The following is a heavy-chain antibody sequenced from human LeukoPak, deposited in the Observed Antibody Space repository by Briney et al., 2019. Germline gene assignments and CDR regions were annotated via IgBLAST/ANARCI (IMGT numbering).Heavy chain of an antibody. CDR1: GGFITSGTYY. CDR2: IYIGGST. D-gene: IGHD6-13*01. J-gene: IGHJ6*03. CDR3: ARTTEAHSWRTRYYDYYMGV. V-gene: IGHV4-61*02. Sequence: SETPSLTCTVSGGFITSGTYYWNWIRQPAGKGLEWIGRIYIGGSTNYNPSLKSRVTISVDTSKNQFSLKLSSVTAADTAVYYCARTTEAHSWRTRYYDYYMGVWGKGTTVTVSS.